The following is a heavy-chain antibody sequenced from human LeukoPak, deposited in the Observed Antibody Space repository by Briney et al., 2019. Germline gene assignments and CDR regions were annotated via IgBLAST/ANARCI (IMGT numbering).Heavy chain of an antibody. CDR1: GFTFSNYN. CDR3: ARDEGRYGLDV. J-gene: IGHJ6*04. V-gene: IGHV3-21*01. CDR2: ISGRSNYI. Sequence: AGGSLRLSCAASGFTFSNYNLNWVRQAPGKGLEWVTLISGRSNYIYYGDSVKGRFTISRDIAKNSLYLQMDSLRVEDTAVYYCARDEGRYGLDVWGTGTTVIVSS.